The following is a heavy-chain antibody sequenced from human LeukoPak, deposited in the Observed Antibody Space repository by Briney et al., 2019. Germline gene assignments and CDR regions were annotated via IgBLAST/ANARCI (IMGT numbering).Heavy chain of an antibody. CDR1: GYTFTSYP. Sequence: GASVKVSCKASGYTFTSYPICWVRQAPGQGLEWMGWINTNNGDNNGDTNYAQKLQGRATLTTDTSTSTAYMELRSLRSDDTAVYYCARGTMVAATDSGGFWGQGTLVTVSS. CDR3: ARGTMVAATDSGGF. V-gene: IGHV1-18*01. CDR2: INTNNGDNNGDT. D-gene: IGHD2-15*01. J-gene: IGHJ4*02.